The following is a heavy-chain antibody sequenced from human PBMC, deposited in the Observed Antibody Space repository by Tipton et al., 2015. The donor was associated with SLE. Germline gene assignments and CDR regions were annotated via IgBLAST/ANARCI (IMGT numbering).Heavy chain of an antibody. CDR1: GGSTSSTNYY. CDR2: ISYRGTT. Sequence: TLSLTCTVSGGSTSSTNYYWGWIRQPPGKGLEWIGSISYRGTTSYNPSLKRRATISIGTAKNHFSLRLRAVTAADTALYYCARVVDESRGHFYSFDYWGQGTLVTVSS. D-gene: IGHD3-22*01. V-gene: IGHV4-39*07. CDR3: ARVVDESRGHFYSFDY. J-gene: IGHJ4*02.